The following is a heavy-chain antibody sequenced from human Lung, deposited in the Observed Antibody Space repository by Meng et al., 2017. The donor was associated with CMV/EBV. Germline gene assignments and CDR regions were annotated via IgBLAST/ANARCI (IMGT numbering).Heavy chain of an antibody. D-gene: IGHD3-3*02. CDR3: ATDRPEVLAQIDY. Sequence: SCAASGFTFANAWMSWVRQSPGKGLEWVARVRSGGGTTEYAAPVRGRFSISRDDSYNTLYLQMNSLKTEDTAIYYCATDRPEVLAQIDYWGQGTXVTVSS. CDR2: VRSGGGTT. V-gene: IGHV3-15*01. J-gene: IGHJ4*02. CDR1: GFTFANAW.